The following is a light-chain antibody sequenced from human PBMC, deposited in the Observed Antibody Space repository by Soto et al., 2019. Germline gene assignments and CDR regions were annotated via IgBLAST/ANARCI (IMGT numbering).Light chain of an antibody. CDR3: QQHNIYPIT. V-gene: IGKV1-9*01. Sequence: DIQLTQSPSFLSASVGDRVTIVCRASQGISSFLAWSQHKPGKAPRXLIYAASTLQSGVPSRFSGSGSGTELTITITSLQPEDFETYYCQQHNIYPITFGQGTRLEIK. CDR2: AAS. CDR1: QGISSF. J-gene: IGKJ5*01.